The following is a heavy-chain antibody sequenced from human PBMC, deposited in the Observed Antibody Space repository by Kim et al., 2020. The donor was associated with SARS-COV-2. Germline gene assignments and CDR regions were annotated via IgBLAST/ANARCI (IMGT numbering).Heavy chain of an antibody. Sequence: GGSLRLSCAASGFTFSSYGMHWVRQAPGKGLEWVADIWCDGSTIYYADSVKGRFTISRDNSKNSLYLQMNSLRAEDTAVYYCARDTRDYYGMDVWGEGTTVTVSS. J-gene: IGHJ6*04. CDR2: IWCDGSTI. V-gene: IGHV3-33*01. CDR3: ARDTRDYYGMDV. CDR1: GFTFSSYG.